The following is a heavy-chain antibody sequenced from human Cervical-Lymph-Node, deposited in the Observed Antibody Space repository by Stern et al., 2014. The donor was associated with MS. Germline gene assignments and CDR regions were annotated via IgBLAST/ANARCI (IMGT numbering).Heavy chain of an antibody. CDR2: IWYDGSKK. CDR3: ARGEGRGDAFDI. V-gene: IGHV3-33*01. J-gene: IGHJ3*02. CDR1: GFTFSGYG. Sequence: VQLVESGGGVVQPGKSLRLSCAASGFTFSGYGFHWVRQAPGKGLEWVAVIWYDGSKKYYRDSVKGRFAISRDSSKNTLHLQMDSLRADDTAVYYCARGEGRGDAFDIWGQGTLVTVSS.